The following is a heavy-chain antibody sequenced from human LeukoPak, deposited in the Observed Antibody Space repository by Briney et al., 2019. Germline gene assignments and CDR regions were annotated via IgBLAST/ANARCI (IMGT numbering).Heavy chain of an antibody. V-gene: IGHV3-30-3*01. J-gene: IGHJ4*02. Sequence: RGSLRLSCAASGFTFSSYAMHWVRQAPGKGLEWVAVISYDGSNKYYADSVKGRFTISRDNSKNTLYLQMNSLRTEDTAVYYCARDQRIGGYSYGLTGNFDYWGQGTLVTVSS. CDR1: GFTFSSYA. D-gene: IGHD5-18*01. CDR2: ISYDGSNK. CDR3: ARDQRIGGYSYGLTGNFDY.